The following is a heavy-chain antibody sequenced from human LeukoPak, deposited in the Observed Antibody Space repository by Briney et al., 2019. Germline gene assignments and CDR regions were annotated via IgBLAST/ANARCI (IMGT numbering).Heavy chain of an antibody. Sequence: SETLSLTCTVSGVSISSFYWSWIRQPPGKGLGGIGYIYYSGSTNYNPSLKSRVTISVDTSKHQFSLKLSSVAAADTAVYYCATTFLYDSGGYRLDYWGQGTLVTVSS. J-gene: IGHJ4*02. V-gene: IGHV4-59*01. CDR2: IYYSGST. D-gene: IGHD3-22*01. CDR3: ATTFLYDSGGYRLDY. CDR1: GVSISSFY.